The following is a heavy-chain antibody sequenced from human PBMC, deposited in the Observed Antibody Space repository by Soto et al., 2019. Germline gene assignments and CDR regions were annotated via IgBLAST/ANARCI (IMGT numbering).Heavy chain of an antibody. CDR2: ISYDGSNK. D-gene: IGHD2-15*01. CDR3: ATCSGGNCYSRGYSDYYQYGMDV. V-gene: IGHV3-30-3*01. CDR1: GFTFSSYA. Sequence: PGGSLRLSCAASGFTFSSYAMHWVRQAPGKGLEWVAVISYDGSNKYYADSVKGRSTISRDNSKNTIYLQMNSLRAEDTAVYYCATCSGGNCYSRGYSDYYQYGMDVWGQGTTVTVSS. J-gene: IGHJ6*02.